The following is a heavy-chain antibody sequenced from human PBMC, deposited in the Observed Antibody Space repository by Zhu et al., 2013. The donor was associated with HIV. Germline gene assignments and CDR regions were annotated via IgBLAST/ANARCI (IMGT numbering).Heavy chain of an antibody. V-gene: IGHV1-69*12. CDR2: IIPIFGTA. CDR3: ARDRGGAILWWPRRMDAFDI. J-gene: IGHJ3*02. Sequence: QVQLVQSGAEVKKPGSSVKVSCKASGGTFSSYAISWVRQAPGQGLEWMGGIIPIFGTANYAQKFQGRVTITADESTSTAYMELSSLRSEDTAVYYCARDRGGAILWWPRRMDAFDIWGQGTMVTVSS. D-gene: IGHD2-21*01. CDR1: GGTFSSYA.